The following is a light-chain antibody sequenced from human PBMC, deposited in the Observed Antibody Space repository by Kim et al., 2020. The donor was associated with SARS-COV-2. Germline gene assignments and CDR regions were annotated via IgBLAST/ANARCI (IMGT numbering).Light chain of an antibody. Sequence: EIVLTQSPATLSFSPGERATLSCRASQSIRSYLAWYQQKPGQAPRLLIYDASNRATGIPARFSGSGSGTDFTLTISSLEPEDFAVYYWQRRNSWPLTFGGGTKVDLK. V-gene: IGKV3-11*01. CDR1: QSIRSY. J-gene: IGKJ4*01. CDR3: QRRNSWPLT. CDR2: DAS.